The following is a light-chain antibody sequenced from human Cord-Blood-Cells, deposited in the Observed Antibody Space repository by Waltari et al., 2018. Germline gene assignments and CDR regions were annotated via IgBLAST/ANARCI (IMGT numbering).Light chain of an antibody. CDR1: SSDVGGYNY. V-gene: IGLV2-14*01. CDR3: SSYTSSSTVV. J-gene: IGLJ2*01. Sequence: QSALTQPASVSGSPGQSITISRTGTSSDVGGYNYVSWYQQPPGKAPKLMIYDVSNRPSGVSNRFSGSKSGNTDSLTISGLQAEDEADYYCSSYTSSSTVVFGGGTKLTVL. CDR2: DVS.